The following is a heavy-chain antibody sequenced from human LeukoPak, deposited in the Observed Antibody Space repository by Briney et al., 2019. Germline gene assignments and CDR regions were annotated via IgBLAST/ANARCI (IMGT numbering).Heavy chain of an antibody. J-gene: IGHJ4*02. CDR2: IRYDGADK. D-gene: IGHD3-22*01. CDR1: GFTFNTYG. CDR3: AKVLSKGGGYYLTDF. Sequence: GGSLRLSCAASGFTFNTYGMHWVRQAPDKGLEWVAFIRYDGADKYYADSVKGRFTISRDNSKNTLYLQMNSLRVGDSAVYYCAKVLSKGGGYYLTDFWGQGTLVTVSS. V-gene: IGHV3-30*02.